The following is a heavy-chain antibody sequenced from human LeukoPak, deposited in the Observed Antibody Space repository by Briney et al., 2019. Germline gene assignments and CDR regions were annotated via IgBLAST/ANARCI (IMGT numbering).Heavy chain of an antibody. D-gene: IGHD2-15*01. Sequence: HPGGSLRLSCAASGFTFSSYDMTWVRQAPGKGPEWVSGISGSAGSKDYADSVKGRFTVSRDNSKNTLYLQMSSLRADDTAVYYCAKGSGAYAYLFDYWGRGTLVTVSS. CDR3: AKGSGAYAYLFDY. CDR2: ISGSAGSK. CDR1: GFTFSSYD. V-gene: IGHV3-23*01. J-gene: IGHJ4*02.